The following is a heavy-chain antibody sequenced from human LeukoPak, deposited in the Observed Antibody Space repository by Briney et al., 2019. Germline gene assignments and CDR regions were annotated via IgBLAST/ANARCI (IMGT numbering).Heavy chain of an antibody. V-gene: IGHV5-51*01. D-gene: IGHD2-2*01. CDR1: GYSFTNYW. CDR2: IYPSDSDI. J-gene: IGHJ4*02. CDR3: ARLYCSSTSCYHIDY. Sequence: VESLKISCKGSGYSFTNYWIVWVRQMPGKGLECMGIIYPSDSDIRYNPSFQGQVTMSADKSVSTAYLQWTSLRASYTAMYYCARLYCSSTSCYHIDYWGQGTLVTVSS.